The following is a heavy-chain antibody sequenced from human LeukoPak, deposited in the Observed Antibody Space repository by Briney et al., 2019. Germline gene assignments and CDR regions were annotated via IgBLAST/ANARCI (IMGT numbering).Heavy chain of an antibody. Sequence: ASVKVSCKSSGYTFTSYYMYWVRQAPGQGLEWMGIINPSGGSTSYAQKFQGRVTMTRDTATSTVYMELSILQSHESVVYSWSRSSGMVRGTLDYWGQGTLVTVSS. V-gene: IGHV1-46*01. J-gene: IGHJ4*02. D-gene: IGHD3-10*01. CDR2: INPSGGST. CDR3: SRSSGMVRGTLDY. CDR1: GYTFTSYY.